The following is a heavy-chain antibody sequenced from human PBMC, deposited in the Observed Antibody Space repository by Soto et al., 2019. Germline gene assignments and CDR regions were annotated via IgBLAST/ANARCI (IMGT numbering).Heavy chain of an antibody. D-gene: IGHD6-13*01. CDR1: GFTFSSYS. V-gene: IGHV3-21*01. CDR3: ARDSIAAAQAHFDY. CDR2: ISSSSSYI. Sequence: EVQLVESGGGLVKPGGSLRLSCAASGFTFSSYSMNWVRQAPGKGLEWVSSISSSSSYIYYADSVKGRFTISRDNAKNSLYLQMNSLRAEDTAVYYCARDSIAAAQAHFDYWGQGTLVTVSS. J-gene: IGHJ4*02.